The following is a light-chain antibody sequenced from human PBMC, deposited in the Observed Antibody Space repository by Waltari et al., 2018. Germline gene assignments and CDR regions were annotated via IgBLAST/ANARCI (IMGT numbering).Light chain of an antibody. CDR2: WAS. Sequence: DIVMTQSPDALTVSMGERATFSCKSSQSILYSTNNNNYLSWYQQKPGQAPKLIIYWASTRESGVPDRFSGSGSATDFTLTISSLQAEDVAAYYCQQYFSSPLTFGGRTKVEIK. J-gene: IGKJ4*01. CDR1: QSILYSTNNNNY. V-gene: IGKV4-1*01. CDR3: QQYFSSPLT.